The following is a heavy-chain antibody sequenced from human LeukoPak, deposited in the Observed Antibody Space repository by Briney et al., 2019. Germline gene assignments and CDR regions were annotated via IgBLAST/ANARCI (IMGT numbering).Heavy chain of an antibody. CDR3: ARKAVAGGFDY. V-gene: IGHV1-8*01. J-gene: IGHJ4*02. CDR1: GYTFTSYD. D-gene: IGHD6-19*01. Sequence: RVASVTVSCKASGYTFTSYDINWVRQATGQGLEWMGWINPNSGNTGYAQKFQGRVTMTRNTSISTAYMELSSLRSEDTAVYYCARKAVAGGFDYWGQGTLVTVSS. CDR2: INPNSGNT.